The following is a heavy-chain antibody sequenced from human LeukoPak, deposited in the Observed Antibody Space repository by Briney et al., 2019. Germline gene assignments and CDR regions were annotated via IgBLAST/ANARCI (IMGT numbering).Heavy chain of an antibody. CDR3: TRVRVVVPSAFDYCDF. CDR2: IIGDGTIA. CDR1: GFTFSSIW. V-gene: IGHV3-74*01. D-gene: IGHD2-2*01. J-gene: IGHJ4*02. Sequence: GGSLRLSCAASGFTFSSIWMHWARRAPGKGLEWVSRIIGDGTIADYADSVKGRFTVSRDNTKNTVYLQMNSLRAEDTAVYYCTRVRVVVPSAFDYCDFWGQGTPVTVSS.